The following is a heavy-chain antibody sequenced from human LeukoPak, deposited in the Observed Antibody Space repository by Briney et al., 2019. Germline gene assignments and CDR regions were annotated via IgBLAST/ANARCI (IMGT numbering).Heavy chain of an antibody. CDR3: ARVVPAASSWFDP. V-gene: IGHV4-30-2*01. D-gene: IGHD2-2*01. J-gene: IGHJ5*02. CDR2: IYHSGST. Sequence: SETLSLTCAVSGGSISSGGYSWRWIRQPPGKGLEWIGYIYHSGSTYYNPSLKSRVTISVDRSKNQFSLKLSSVTAADTAVYYCARVVPAASSWFDPWGQGTLVTVSS. CDR1: GGSISSGGYS.